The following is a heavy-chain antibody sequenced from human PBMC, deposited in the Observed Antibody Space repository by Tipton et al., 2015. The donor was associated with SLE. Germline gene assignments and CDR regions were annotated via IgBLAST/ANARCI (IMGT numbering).Heavy chain of an antibody. CDR1: GFTFSYYA. CDR3: ASGPGFYDSSGYYPHYYYYMDV. V-gene: IGHV3-30*04. D-gene: IGHD3-22*01. J-gene: IGHJ6*03. CDR2: ISNDGRKN. Sequence: SLRLSCGASGFTFSYYAMHWVRQAPGKGLEWVAVISNDGRKNYYADSVKGRFTISRDNSKNTLYLQVNSLRAEDTAVYYCASGPGFYDSSGYYPHYYYYMDVWGKGTTVTVSS.